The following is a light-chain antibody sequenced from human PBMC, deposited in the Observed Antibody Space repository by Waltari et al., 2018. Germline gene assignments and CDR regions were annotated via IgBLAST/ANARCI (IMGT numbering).Light chain of an antibody. J-gene: IGKJ3*01. CDR3: QQTYTTPFT. V-gene: IGKV1-39*01. CDR2: SAS. Sequence: DIQMTQSPSSLSASVGDRLPLTCRTSENIAHYLHWYQQKPGKVPKLLVSSASTLQRGVPPRFSGSGSGTEFTFTISGLQREDLATYYCQQTYTTPFTFGPGTKVDVK. CDR1: ENIAHY.